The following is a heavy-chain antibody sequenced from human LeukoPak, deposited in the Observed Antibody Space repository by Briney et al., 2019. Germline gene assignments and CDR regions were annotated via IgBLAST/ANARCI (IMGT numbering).Heavy chain of an antibody. J-gene: IGHJ4*02. Sequence: SETLSLTCTVSGGSISSYYWSWIRQPPGTGLEWIGYIYHSGSTYYNPSLKSRVTISVDRSKNQFSLKLSSVTAADTAVYYCAREPYYGSGSLTRRAKDYWGQGTLVTVSS. V-gene: IGHV4-59*12. CDR1: GGSISSYY. CDR3: AREPYYGSGSLTRRAKDY. D-gene: IGHD3-10*01. CDR2: IYHSGST.